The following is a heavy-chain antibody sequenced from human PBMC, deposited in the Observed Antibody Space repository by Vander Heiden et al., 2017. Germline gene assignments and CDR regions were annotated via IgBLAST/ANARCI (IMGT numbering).Heavy chain of an antibody. J-gene: IGHJ4*02. V-gene: IGHV3-23*01. CDR1: GFTFSTYA. D-gene: IGHD3-3*01. CDR2: ISSSGDFT. Sequence: EVQLLESGGGLVQPGGSLRLSCAAFGFTFSTYAMSWVRQAPGKGLEWVSAISSSGDFTVYADSVKGRFTISRDNSKNTLFLQMNSLRAEDTAVFDCVSSGHHIDYWGQGTLVTVSS. CDR3: VSSGHHIDY.